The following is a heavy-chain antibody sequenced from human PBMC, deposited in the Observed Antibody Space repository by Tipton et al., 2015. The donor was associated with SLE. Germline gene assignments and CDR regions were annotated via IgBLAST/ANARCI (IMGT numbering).Heavy chain of an antibody. CDR3: ARGPEQWLVNPHYFDY. Sequence: TLSLTCTVSGGSISSSSYYWGWIRQPPGKGLEWIGSIYHSGSTYYNPSLKSRVTISVDTSKNQFPLKLSSVTAADTAVYYCARGPEQWLVNPHYFDYWGQGTLVTVSS. V-gene: IGHV4-39*06. J-gene: IGHJ4*02. CDR1: GGSISSSSYY. D-gene: IGHD6-19*01. CDR2: IYHSGST.